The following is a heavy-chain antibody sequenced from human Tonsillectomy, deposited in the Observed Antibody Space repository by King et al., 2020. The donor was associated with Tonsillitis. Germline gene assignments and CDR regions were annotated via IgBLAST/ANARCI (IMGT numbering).Heavy chain of an antibody. CDR3: ARTPSSVLWGTFDI. Sequence: PLQESGPGLVKPSETLSLNCTVSDGSIRNYYWSWIRQPPGKGLEWIGFMYYSGNTKYNPSLKRRVSISVDTSKNQFSLKLSSVTAADTAVYYCARTPSSVLWGTFDIWGQGAMVTVSS. D-gene: IGHD2-2*01. V-gene: IGHV4-59*08. CDR2: MYYSGNT. J-gene: IGHJ3*02. CDR1: DGSIRNYY.